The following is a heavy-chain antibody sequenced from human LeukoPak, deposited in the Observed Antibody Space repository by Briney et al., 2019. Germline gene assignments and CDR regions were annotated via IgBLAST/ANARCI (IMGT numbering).Heavy chain of an antibody. CDR3: ARHDIVVVTAGFDP. CDR1: GGSISSYY. D-gene: IGHD2-21*02. V-gene: IGHV4-4*07. Sequence: PSETLSLTCTVSGGSISSYYWSWIRQPAGKGLEWIGRIYTSGSTNYNPSLKSRVTMSVDTSKNQFSLKLSSVTAADTAVYYCARHDIVVVTAGFDPWGQGTLVTVSS. J-gene: IGHJ5*02. CDR2: IYTSGST.